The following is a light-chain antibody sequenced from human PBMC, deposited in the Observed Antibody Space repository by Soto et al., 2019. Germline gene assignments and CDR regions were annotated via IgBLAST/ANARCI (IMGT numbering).Light chain of an antibody. Sequence: EIVLTQSPGTLSLSPGERVTLSCRASQSVSSNYLAWYQQKPGQAPRLLIYATSTRATGIPDRFSGSGSGTDFTLTISRREPEDFAMYYCQQYGNSPRYSFGQGTRLEI. CDR2: ATS. CDR1: QSVSSNY. J-gene: IGKJ2*03. CDR3: QQYGNSPRYS. V-gene: IGKV3-20*01.